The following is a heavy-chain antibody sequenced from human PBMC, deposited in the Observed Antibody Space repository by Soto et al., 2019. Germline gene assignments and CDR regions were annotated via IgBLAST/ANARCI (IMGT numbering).Heavy chain of an antibody. D-gene: IGHD2-15*01. CDR2: IDYSGNT. V-gene: IGHV4-39*01. CDR3: GRHCRVGSGDNFYFAY. Sequence: SETMSLTCTVSGASISSGIYYWGWIRQPPGQGLEWIGRIDYSGNTYYNPSLKRRVTKSVDTSKSQFSLKLNSVTAADTPVYYGGRHCRVGSGDNFYFAYWARGPLVTV. J-gene: IGHJ4*02. CDR1: GASISSGIYY.